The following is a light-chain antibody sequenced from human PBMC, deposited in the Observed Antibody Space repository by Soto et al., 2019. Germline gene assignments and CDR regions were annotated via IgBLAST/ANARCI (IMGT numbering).Light chain of an antibody. J-gene: IGLJ1*01. Sequence: QSVLTQPPSASGTPGQRVTISCSGSSPNIGSNYVYWYQQLPGTAPKLLIYRNNQRPSGVPDRFSGSKSGTSASLAISGLRSEDEADYYCAAWDDSLSGRGVFGTGTKLTVL. V-gene: IGLV1-47*01. CDR2: RNN. CDR3: AAWDDSLSGRGV. CDR1: SPNIGSNY.